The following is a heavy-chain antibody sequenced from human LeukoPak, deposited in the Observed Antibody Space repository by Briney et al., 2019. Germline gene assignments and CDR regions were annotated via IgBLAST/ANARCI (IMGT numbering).Heavy chain of an antibody. CDR2: SDPEDGKT. V-gene: IGHV1-24*01. CDR1: GYTLTEIS. Sequence: ASVKVSCKVSGYTLTEISIHWVRQAAGKGPEWMGGSDPEDGKTSYAQKFQARVTMTEDTSTDTAYMELSSLMAEDTAVYYCATSPWYGNSANHPFDVWGQGTMVTVSS. CDR3: ATSPWYGNSANHPFDV. D-gene: IGHD4-23*01. J-gene: IGHJ3*01.